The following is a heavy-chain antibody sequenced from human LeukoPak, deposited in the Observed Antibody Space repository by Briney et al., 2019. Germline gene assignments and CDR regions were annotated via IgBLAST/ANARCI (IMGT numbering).Heavy chain of an antibody. CDR2: INHSGST. Sequence: SETLSLTCAVYGGSFSGYYWSWIRQPPGKGLEWIGVINHSGSTNYNPSLKSRVTISVDTSKNQFSLKLSSVTAADTAVYYCASGYYDSSGYYSHNDYWGQGTLVTVSS. J-gene: IGHJ4*02. V-gene: IGHV4-34*01. CDR1: GGSFSGYY. CDR3: ASGYYDSSGYYSHNDY. D-gene: IGHD3-22*01.